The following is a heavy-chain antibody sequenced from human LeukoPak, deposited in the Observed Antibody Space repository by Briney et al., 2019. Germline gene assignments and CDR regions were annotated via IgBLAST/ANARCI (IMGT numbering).Heavy chain of an antibody. CDR1: GFSFTTYW. Sequence: PGGSLRLSCAASGFSFTTYWMGWVRQAPGKGLEWVANIKQDGTEKYYVDSVKGRFTISRANAKNSLYLQMNSLRAEDTAVYYCAKGWSRDRLPDYWGQGTLVTVSS. D-gene: IGHD6-13*01. CDR3: AKGWSRDRLPDY. V-gene: IGHV3-7*01. CDR2: IKQDGTEK. J-gene: IGHJ4*02.